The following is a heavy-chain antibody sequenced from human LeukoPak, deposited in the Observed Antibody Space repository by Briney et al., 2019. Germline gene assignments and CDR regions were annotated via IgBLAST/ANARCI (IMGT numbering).Heavy chain of an antibody. J-gene: IGHJ6*02. Sequence: LRLSCAASGFTFSSYAMSWIRQHPGKGLEWIGYIYYSGSTYHNPSLKSRVTISVDTSKNQFSLKLSSVTAADTAVYYCASLSLIAAAHYYYGMDVWGQGTTVTVSS. V-gene: IGHV4-31*02. CDR2: IYYSGST. CDR1: GFTFSSYA. D-gene: IGHD6-13*01. CDR3: ASLSLIAAAHYYYGMDV.